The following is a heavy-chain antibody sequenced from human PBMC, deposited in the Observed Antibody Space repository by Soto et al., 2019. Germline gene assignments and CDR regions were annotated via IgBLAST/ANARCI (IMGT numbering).Heavy chain of an antibody. CDR3: ARGVSSSYRSNWFDP. V-gene: IGHV3-21*01. Sequence: GSLRLSCAASVFTFSSYSMNWVRQAPGKGLEWVSSISSSSSYIYYADSVKGRFTISRDNAKNSLYLQMNSLRAEDTAVYYCARGVSSSYRSNWFDPWGQGTLVTVSS. D-gene: IGHD6-6*01. J-gene: IGHJ5*02. CDR1: VFTFSSYS. CDR2: ISSSSSYI.